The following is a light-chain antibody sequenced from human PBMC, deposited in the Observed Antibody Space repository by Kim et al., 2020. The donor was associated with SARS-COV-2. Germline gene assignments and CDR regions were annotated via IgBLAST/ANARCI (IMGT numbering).Light chain of an antibody. J-gene: IGKJ1*01. CDR2: DGS. CDR3: QQYNDWPRT. CDR1: QSVGSY. Sequence: PGERATLSCRASQSVGSYLAWYQQKPGQPPRLLIYDGSNRATGIPAKFSGSGSGTEFTLTISSLEPEDFAVYFCQQYNDWPRTFGQGTKVDIK. V-gene: IGKV3-11*01.